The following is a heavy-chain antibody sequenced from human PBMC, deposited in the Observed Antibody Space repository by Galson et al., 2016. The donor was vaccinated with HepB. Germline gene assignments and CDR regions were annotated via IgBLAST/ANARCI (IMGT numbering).Heavy chain of an antibody. Sequence: SLRLSCAGSGFLFRGYGMHWVRQAPGKGLEWVAADSMDGRRKFYSDSVRGRFTISRDNANNMLFLQMDSLRPDDPAVYYCANRHEFCPPVGCSVGNWGQGTLVSVSS. D-gene: IGHD3-10*02. J-gene: IGHJ4*02. V-gene: IGHV3-30*18. CDR2: DSMDGRRK. CDR1: GFLFRGYG. CDR3: ANRHEFCPPVGCSVGN.